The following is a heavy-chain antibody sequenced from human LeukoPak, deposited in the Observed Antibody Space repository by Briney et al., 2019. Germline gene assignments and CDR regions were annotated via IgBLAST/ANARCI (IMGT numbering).Heavy chain of an antibody. CDR2: ISSSSSTI. CDR3: ARDLPSSGYWYRDAFDI. CDR1: GFTFSSYS. V-gene: IGHV3-48*01. J-gene: IGHJ3*02. D-gene: IGHD3-22*01. Sequence: GGSLRLSCVASGFTFSSYSMNWVRQGPGKGLEGVPYISSSSSTIYYADSVKGRFTISRDNAKNSLYLQMNSLRAEDTALYYCARDLPSSGYWYRDAFDIWGRGTMVTVSS.